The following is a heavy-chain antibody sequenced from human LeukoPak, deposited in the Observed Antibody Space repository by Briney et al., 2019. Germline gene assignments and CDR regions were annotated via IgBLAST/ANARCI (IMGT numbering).Heavy chain of an antibody. CDR2: INAGNGNT. J-gene: IGHJ5*02. Sequence: ASVKVSCKASGYTFTSYAMHWVRQAPGQRLEWMGWINAGNGNTKYSQKFQGRVTITRDTSASTAYMELSSLRSEDTAVYYCARGRYCSSTSCYEEGWFDPWGQGTLSPSPQ. CDR3: ARGRYCSSTSCYEEGWFDP. CDR1: GYTFTSYA. D-gene: IGHD2-2*01. V-gene: IGHV1-3*01.